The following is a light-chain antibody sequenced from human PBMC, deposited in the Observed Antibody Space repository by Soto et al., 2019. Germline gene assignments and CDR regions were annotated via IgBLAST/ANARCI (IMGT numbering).Light chain of an antibody. J-gene: IGKJ5*01. Sequence: DIQMTQSPSFVSAAVGDRVTLTCRASQDISNLLAWYQQKPGKAPKLLIYAASSLQSGVPSRFSGSGSGTGFTLTITSLQPEDSATYHCQQSYITPLTFGQGTRLEI. V-gene: IGKV1-12*01. CDR1: QDISNL. CDR2: AAS. CDR3: QQSYITPLT.